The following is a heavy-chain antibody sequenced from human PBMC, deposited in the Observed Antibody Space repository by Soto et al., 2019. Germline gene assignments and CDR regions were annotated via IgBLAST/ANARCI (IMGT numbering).Heavy chain of an antibody. V-gene: IGHV3-23*01. Sequence: GGSLRLSCAASGFTFSSYAMSWVRQAPGKGLEWVSAISGSGGSTYYADSVKGRFTISRDNSKNTLYLQMNSLRAEDTVVYYCAKATYYYDSSGYDYWGQGTLVTVSS. J-gene: IGHJ4*02. D-gene: IGHD3-22*01. CDR1: GFTFSSYA. CDR3: AKATYYYDSSGYDY. CDR2: ISGSGGST.